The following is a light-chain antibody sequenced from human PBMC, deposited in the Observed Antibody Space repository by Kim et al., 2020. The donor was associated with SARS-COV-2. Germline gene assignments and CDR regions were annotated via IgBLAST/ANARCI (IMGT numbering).Light chain of an antibody. J-gene: IGLJ2*01. CDR1: KLENKY. Sequence: SYELTQPLSVSVSPGQTATIICSGDKLENKYAFWYQQKSGQSPVLVIYQDDKRPSGIPERFSGSNSGNTATLTISGTHTIDEADYYCQSWDDTTAVFGGGTQLTVL. CDR2: QDD. V-gene: IGLV3-1*01. CDR3: QSWDDTTAV.